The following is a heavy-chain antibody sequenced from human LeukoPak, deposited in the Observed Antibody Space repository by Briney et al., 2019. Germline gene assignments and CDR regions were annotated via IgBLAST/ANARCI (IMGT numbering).Heavy chain of an antibody. Sequence: GASVKVSCKASGYTFTSYGISWMRQAPGQGLEWMGWISAYNGNTNYAQKLQGRVTMTTDTSTSTAYMELRSLRSDDTAVYYCARDRQQWLVRPFDYWGQGTLVTVSS. CDR1: GYTFTSYG. D-gene: IGHD6-19*01. J-gene: IGHJ4*02. CDR3: ARDRQQWLVRPFDY. CDR2: ISAYNGNT. V-gene: IGHV1-18*01.